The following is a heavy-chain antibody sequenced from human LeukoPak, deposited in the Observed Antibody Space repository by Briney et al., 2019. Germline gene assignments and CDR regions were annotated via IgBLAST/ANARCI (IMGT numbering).Heavy chain of an antibody. Sequence: ASVTVSCTASGYTFTIYGISWVRQAPGQGLEWMGWISAYNGNTNYAQKLQGRVTMTTDTSTSTAYMELRSLRSDDTAVYYCARDQVGLYYYYGMDVWGQGTTVTVSS. D-gene: IGHD1-26*01. CDR3: ARDQVGLYYYYGMDV. CDR1: GYTFTIYG. J-gene: IGHJ6*02. CDR2: ISAYNGNT. V-gene: IGHV1-18*01.